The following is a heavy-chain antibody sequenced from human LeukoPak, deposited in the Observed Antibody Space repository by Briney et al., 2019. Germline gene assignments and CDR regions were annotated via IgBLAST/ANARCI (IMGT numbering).Heavy chain of an antibody. D-gene: IGHD4-17*01. CDR3: ARRDYGDYVLDH. V-gene: IGHV4-59*01. CDR1: GGSISSYY. J-gene: IGHJ4*02. CDR2: IYYSGST. Sequence: SETLSLTCTVSGGSISSYYWSWIRQPPGKGLEWIGYIYYSGSTNYNPSLKSRVTISVDTSKNQFSLKLSSVTAADTAVYYCARRDYGDYVLDHWGQGTLVTVSS.